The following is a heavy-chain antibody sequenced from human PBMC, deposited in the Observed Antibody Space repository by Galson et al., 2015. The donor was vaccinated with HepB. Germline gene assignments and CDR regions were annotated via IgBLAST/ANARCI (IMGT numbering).Heavy chain of an antibody. D-gene: IGHD3-3*01. CDR3: ARSAGDFWSGYPDY. J-gene: IGHJ4*02. CDR2: IKQDGSEK. CDR1: GFTFSSYW. Sequence: SLRLSCAASGFTFSSYWMSWVRQAQGKGLEWVANIKQDGSEKYYVDSVKGRFTISRDNAKNSLYLQMNSLRAEDTAVYYCARSAGDFWSGYPDYWGQGTLVTVSS. V-gene: IGHV3-7*01.